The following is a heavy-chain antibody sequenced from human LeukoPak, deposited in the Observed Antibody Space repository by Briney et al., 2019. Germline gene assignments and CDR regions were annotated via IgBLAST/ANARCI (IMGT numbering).Heavy chain of an antibody. D-gene: IGHD3-3*01. V-gene: IGHV3-23*01. CDR2: ISGSGTST. Sequence: GGSLRLSCGASGFTFSIYAMSWVRQTPGKGLEWVSTISGSGTSTYYADSVKGRFTVSRDNSKNTLHLQMKSLSAADTAVYYCAQIPFRSGDYHFDYWGQGTLLTVSS. CDR1: GFTFSIYA. J-gene: IGHJ4*02. CDR3: AQIPFRSGDYHFDY.